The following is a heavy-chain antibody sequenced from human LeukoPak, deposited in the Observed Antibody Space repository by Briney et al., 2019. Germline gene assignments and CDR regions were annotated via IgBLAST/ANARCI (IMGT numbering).Heavy chain of an antibody. CDR3: ARYVYGSGKYYFDY. J-gene: IGHJ4*02. V-gene: IGHV4-39*01. CDR1: GRSVSSTTYF. D-gene: IGHD3-10*01. CDR2: INYSGSP. Sequence: SETLSLTCTVSGRSVSSTTYFWSRMRRPPGKGLEWIASINYSGSPYYNPTLKSRVTISEDTSDNQFSLKLSTVTAADTAVYYCARYVYGSGKYYFDYWGQGTLVTVSS.